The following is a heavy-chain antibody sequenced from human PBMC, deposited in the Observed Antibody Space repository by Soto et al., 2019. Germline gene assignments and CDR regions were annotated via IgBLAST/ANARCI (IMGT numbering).Heavy chain of an antibody. CDR3: ARGGGTTVSVYYGMDV. J-gene: IGHJ6*02. CDR1: GGTFSSYA. Sequence: SVKVSCKASGGTFSSYAISWVRQAPGQGLEWMGGIVPIFGTANYAQKFQGRVTITADESTSTAYMELSSLRSEDTAVYYCARGGGTTVSVYYGMDVWGQGTTVTVSS. CDR2: IVPIFGTA. V-gene: IGHV1-69*13. D-gene: IGHD1-7*01.